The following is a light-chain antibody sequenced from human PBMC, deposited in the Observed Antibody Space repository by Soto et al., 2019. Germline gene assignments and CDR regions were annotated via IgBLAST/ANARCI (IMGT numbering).Light chain of an antibody. Sequence: DIQMTQSPSTLSEFVGDTVTITCRASQNINRYLAWYQQKPGKAPKLLIYDSSTLERGVPSRFNGSGSATAFTLTFSSLQPEDFATYYCQQYYTSSPLTFGGGTKVDIK. CDR3: QQYYTSSPLT. CDR2: DSS. J-gene: IGKJ4*01. V-gene: IGKV1-5*01. CDR1: QNINRY.